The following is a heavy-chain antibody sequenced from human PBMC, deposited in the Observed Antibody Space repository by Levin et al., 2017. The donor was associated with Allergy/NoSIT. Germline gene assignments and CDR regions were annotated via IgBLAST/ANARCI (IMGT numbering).Heavy chain of an antibody. V-gene: IGHV3-74*01. CDR3: ARALIVGATSGGDY. CDR1: GFTFRSYW. CDR2: INGDGSST. J-gene: IGHJ4*02. D-gene: IGHD1-26*01. Sequence: GGSLRLSCAASGFTFRSYWMHWVRQAPGKGLVWVSRINGDGSSTNYADSVKGRFTISRDNAKNTLYLQMNSLRSDDTALYYCARALIVGATSGGDYWGQGTLVTVSS.